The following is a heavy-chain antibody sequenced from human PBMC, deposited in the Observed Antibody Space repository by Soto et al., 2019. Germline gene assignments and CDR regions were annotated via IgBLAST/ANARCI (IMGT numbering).Heavy chain of an antibody. J-gene: IGHJ4*02. Sequence: ASVKVSCKASGYTFTSYVINWVRQAPGQGLEWMGWVFPYNGNTNYAQKFQDRVTMTTDTSTSTAYMELRSLRSDDTALYYCASDQTDRDYWGQGPLVTVSS. CDR1: GYTFTSYV. V-gene: IGHV1-18*01. CDR3: ASDQTDRDY. CDR2: VFPYNGNT.